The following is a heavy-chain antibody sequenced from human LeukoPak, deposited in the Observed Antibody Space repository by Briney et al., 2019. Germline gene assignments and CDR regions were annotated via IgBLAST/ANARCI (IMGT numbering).Heavy chain of an antibody. D-gene: IGHD1-26*01. CDR3: ARGLGGSYLLPFDY. CDR2: ISAYNGNT. Sequence: ASVKVSCKASGYTFTSYAMNWVRQAPGQGLEWMGWISAYNGNTNYAQKLQGRVTMTTDTSTSTAYMELRSLKSDDTAVYYCARGLGGSYLLPFDYWGQGTLVTVSS. J-gene: IGHJ4*02. V-gene: IGHV1-18*01. CDR1: GYTFTSYA.